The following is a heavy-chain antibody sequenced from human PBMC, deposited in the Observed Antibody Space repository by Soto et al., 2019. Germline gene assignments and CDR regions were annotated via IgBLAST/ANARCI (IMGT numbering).Heavy chain of an antibody. CDR1: GFTFSSYT. D-gene: IGHD6-19*01. J-gene: IGHJ3*02. Sequence: GGSLRLSCAASGFTFSSYTMSWVRQAPGKGLEWVSAISGSGGSTYYADSVKGRFTISRDNSKNTLYLQMNSLRAEDTAVYYCAKDLAVAGTFFAFDIWGQGTMVTVSS. V-gene: IGHV3-23*01. CDR2: ISGSGGST. CDR3: AKDLAVAGTFFAFDI.